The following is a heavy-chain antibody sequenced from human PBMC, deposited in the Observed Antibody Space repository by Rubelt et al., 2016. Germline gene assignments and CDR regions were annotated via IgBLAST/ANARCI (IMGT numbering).Heavy chain of an antibody. CDR2: SSAYNGNT. CDR3: ARVMITFGGVIEVGWFDP. CDR1: GYTFTRYG. D-gene: IGHD3-16*02. Sequence: QLQLVQSGAEVKKPGASVKVSCKASGYTFTRYGISWVLQAPGQGLEGVGWSSAYNGNTNYAQKLQGRVTMTTDTSTSTAYMELRSLRSDDTAVYYCARVMITFGGVIEVGWFDPWGQGTLVTVSS. J-gene: IGHJ5*02. V-gene: IGHV1-18*01.